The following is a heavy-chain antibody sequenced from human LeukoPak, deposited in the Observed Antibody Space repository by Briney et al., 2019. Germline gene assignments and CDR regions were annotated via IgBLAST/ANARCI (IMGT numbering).Heavy chain of an antibody. V-gene: IGHV4-59*12. CDR1: GGSISSYY. Sequence: SETLSLTCTVSGGSISSYYWSWIRQPPGKGLEWIGEIYHSGSTNYNPSLKSRVTISVDKSKNQFSLKLSSVTAADTAVYYCARKLGAGYSSSSFDYWGQGTLVTVSS. D-gene: IGHD6-13*01. J-gene: IGHJ4*02. CDR3: ARKLGAGYSSSSFDY. CDR2: IYHSGST.